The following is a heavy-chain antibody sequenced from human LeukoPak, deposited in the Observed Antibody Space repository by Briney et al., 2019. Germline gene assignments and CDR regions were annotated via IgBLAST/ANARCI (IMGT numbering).Heavy chain of an antibody. D-gene: IGHD6-6*01. CDR1: GYTFTSYD. V-gene: IGHV1-8*01. J-gene: IGHJ4*02. Sequence: GASVKVSCKASGYTFTSYDINWVRQATGQGLEWMGWMNPNSGNTGYAQKFQGRATMTRNTAISTAYMELSSPKSDDTAVYYCARVYSSSSLDYWGQGTLVTVSS. CDR3: ARVYSSSSLDY. CDR2: MNPNSGNT.